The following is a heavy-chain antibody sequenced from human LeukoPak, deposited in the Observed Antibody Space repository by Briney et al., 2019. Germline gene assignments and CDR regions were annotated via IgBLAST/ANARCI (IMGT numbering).Heavy chain of an antibody. J-gene: IGHJ4*02. CDR2: ISAYNGNT. CDR1: GYTFTSYG. CDR3: ARARYFDWPSSYYFDY. Sequence: ASVKVSCKASGYTFTSYGISWVRQAPGQGLEWMGWISAYNGNTNYAQKLQGRVTMTTDTSTSTAYMELRSLRSEDTAVYYCARARYFDWPSSYYFDYWGQGTLVTVSS. D-gene: IGHD3-9*01. V-gene: IGHV1-18*01.